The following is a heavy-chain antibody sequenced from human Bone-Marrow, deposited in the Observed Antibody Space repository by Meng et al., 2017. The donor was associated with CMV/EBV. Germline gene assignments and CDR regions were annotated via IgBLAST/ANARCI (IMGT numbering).Heavy chain of an antibody. J-gene: IGHJ2*01. D-gene: IGHD2-15*01. V-gene: IGHV3-73*01. CDR2: IRSKANSYAT. Sequence: GESLKISCAASGFTFSGSAMHWVRQASGKGLEWVGRIRSKANSYATAYAASVKGRFTISRDDSKNTAYLQMNSLKTEDTAVYYCTRLNCSGGSCYSVWYFDLWGRGTLVTFSS. CDR1: GFTFSGSA. CDR3: TRLNCSGGSCYSVWYFDL.